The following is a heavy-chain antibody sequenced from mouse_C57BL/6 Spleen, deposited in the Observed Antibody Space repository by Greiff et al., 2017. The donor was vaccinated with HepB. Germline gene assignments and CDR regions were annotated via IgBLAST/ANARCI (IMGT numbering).Heavy chain of an antibody. D-gene: IGHD2-5*01. J-gene: IGHJ3*01. V-gene: IGHV5-4*01. CDR3: ARDLGYYSNYWFAY. Sequence: EVQGVESGGGLVKPGGSLKLSCAASGFTFSSYAMSWVRQTPEKRLEWVATISDGGSYTYYPDNVKGRFTISRDNAKNNLYLQMSHLKSEDTAMYYCARDLGYYSNYWFAYWGQGTLVTVSA. CDR1: GFTFSSYA. CDR2: ISDGGSYT.